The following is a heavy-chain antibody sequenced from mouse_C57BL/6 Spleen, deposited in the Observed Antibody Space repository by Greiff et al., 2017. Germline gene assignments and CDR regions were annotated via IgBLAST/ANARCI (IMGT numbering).Heavy chain of an antibody. V-gene: IGHV1-42*01. CDR1: GYSFTGYY. CDR3: ARDYGSSEGYFDV. J-gene: IGHJ1*03. Sequence: VQLQQSGPELVKPGASVKISCKASGYSFTGYYMNWVKQSPEKSLEWIGEINPSTGGTTYNQKFKAKATLTVDKSSSTAYMQLKSLTSEDSAVYYCARDYGSSEGYFDVWGTGTTVTVSS. D-gene: IGHD1-1*01. CDR2: INPSTGGT.